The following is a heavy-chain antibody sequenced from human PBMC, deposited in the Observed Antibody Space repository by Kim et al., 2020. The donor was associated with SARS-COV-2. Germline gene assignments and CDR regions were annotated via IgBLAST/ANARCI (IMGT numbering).Heavy chain of an antibody. D-gene: IGHD1-26*01. CDR1: NGSFSGYY. CDR3: ARLAGANNY. Sequence: SETLSLTCAVYNGSFSGYYWSSIRQPPGKGLEWIGEISHSGSTNYNPSLKSRVTISVDTSKNQFSLELSSVTAADTTVYYCARLAGANNYWGQGTLVTVSS. J-gene: IGHJ4*02. V-gene: IGHV4-34*01. CDR2: ISHSGST.